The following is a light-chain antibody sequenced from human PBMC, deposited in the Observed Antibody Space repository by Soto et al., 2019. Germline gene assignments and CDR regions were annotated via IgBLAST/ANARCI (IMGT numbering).Light chain of an antibody. CDR1: HDVTTY. CDR3: QQYINWPRT. J-gene: IGKJ1*01. V-gene: IGKV3-15*01. CDR2: AAS. Sequence: EIVMTQSPATLSVSPGERATLSCRASHDVTTYLAWYQQKSGQAPRLLIYAASTRATGIPARFSGSGSVTEFSLTISSLQSADVAVYYCQQYINWPRTFGQGTKVESK.